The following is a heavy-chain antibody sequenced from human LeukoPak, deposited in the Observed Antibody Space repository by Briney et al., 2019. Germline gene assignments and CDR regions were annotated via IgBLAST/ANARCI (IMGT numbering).Heavy chain of an antibody. D-gene: IGHD3-3*01. V-gene: IGHV1-8*01. CDR2: MNPNSGNT. J-gene: IGHJ5*02. CDR1: GYTFTSYD. Sequence: GASVKVSCKASGYTFTSYDINWVRQATGQGLEWMGWMNPNSGNTGYAQKFQGRVTMTRNTSISTAYMELSSLRSEDTAVYYCATEYYDFSSGYYLGGNWFDPWGQGTLVTVSS. CDR3: ATEYYDFSSGYYLGGNWFDP.